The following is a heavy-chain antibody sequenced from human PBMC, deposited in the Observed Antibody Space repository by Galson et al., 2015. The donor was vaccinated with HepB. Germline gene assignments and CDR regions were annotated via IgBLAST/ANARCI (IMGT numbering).Heavy chain of an antibody. Sequence: SLRLSCAASGFNFRNYGMHWVRQAPGKGLAWVATISFDGNNKSYQESVKGRFTISRDNSKSMVYLQMNSLRAEETAVYYCVKSGVAGRLHNWFDPWGQGTLVTVSS. V-gene: IGHV3-30*18. D-gene: IGHD6-19*01. CDR2: ISFDGNNK. J-gene: IGHJ5*02. CDR3: VKSGVAGRLHNWFDP. CDR1: GFNFRNYG.